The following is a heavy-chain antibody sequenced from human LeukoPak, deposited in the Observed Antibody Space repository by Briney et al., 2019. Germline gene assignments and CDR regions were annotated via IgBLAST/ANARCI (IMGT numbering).Heavy chain of an antibody. D-gene: IGHD3-22*01. J-gene: IGHJ2*01. CDR1: GGSISSSSYY. Sequence: PSETLSLTCTVSGGSISSSSYYWGWIRQPPGKGLEWIGSIYYSGSTYYNPSLKSRVTISVDTSKNQFSLKLSSVTAADTAVYYCARHTASSTMIVVVIRDWYFDLWGRGTLVTVSS. CDR2: IYYSGST. CDR3: ARHTASSTMIVVVIRDWYFDL. V-gene: IGHV4-39*01.